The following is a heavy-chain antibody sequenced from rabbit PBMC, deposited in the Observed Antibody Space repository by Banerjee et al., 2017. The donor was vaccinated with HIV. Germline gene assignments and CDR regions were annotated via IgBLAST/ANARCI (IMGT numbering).Heavy chain of an antibody. D-gene: IGHD4-1*01. CDR3: ERHYSGGWGGGNL. J-gene: IGHJ4*01. CDR1: GFSFSNKYV. Sequence: QEQLEESGGDLVKPEGSLTITCTASGFSFSNKYVMCWVRQAPGKGLEWIACINAGSYGTTYYASGAKGRFPISRSTSLNAVTLQLNSLTAADTATFFCERHYSGGWGGGNLWGQGTLVTVS. V-gene: IGHV1S45*01. CDR2: INAGSYGTT.